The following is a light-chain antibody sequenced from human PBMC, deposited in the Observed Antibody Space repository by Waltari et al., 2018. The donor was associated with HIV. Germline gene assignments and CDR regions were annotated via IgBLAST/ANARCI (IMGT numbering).Light chain of an antibody. CDR3: SSYATAGTYVL. Sequence: QSALTQPASVSGSPGQSITISCTGTSSDVRSYNLVPWYQQPPGKAPKLMISEVNKRPSGVSNRFSGSKSGNTASLTISGLQAEDEADYYCSSYATAGTYVLFGGGTKLTVL. CDR2: EVN. CDR1: SSDVRSYNL. V-gene: IGLV2-23*02. J-gene: IGLJ2*01.